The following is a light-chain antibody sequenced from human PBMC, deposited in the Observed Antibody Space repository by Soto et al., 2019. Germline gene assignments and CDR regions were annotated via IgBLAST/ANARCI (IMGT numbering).Light chain of an antibody. Sequence: DIQMTQSPSSLSASLGDRVTITCRASQGIGIYLAWFQQRPGKVPKLLIYAASTLQSGVPSRFSGSGSGTDFTLTISSLQPEDVATYYCQKHNSAPLTFGGGTRVEIK. CDR1: QGIGIY. CDR2: AAS. V-gene: IGKV1-27*01. CDR3: QKHNSAPLT. J-gene: IGKJ4*01.